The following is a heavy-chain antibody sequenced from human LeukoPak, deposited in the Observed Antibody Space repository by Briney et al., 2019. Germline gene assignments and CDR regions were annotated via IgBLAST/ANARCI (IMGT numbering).Heavy chain of an antibody. CDR3: ARIYSSGWYGGGDWFDP. V-gene: IGHV4-59*08. D-gene: IGHD6-19*01. J-gene: IGHJ5*02. CDR2: IYYSWSA. CDR1: GGSISSYY. Sequence: PSETLSLTCTVSGGSISSYYWSWIRQPPGKGLAWIGYIYYSWSANYNPSLKSRVTISIDTSKNQFALKLSPVTAADTARYYCARIYSSGWYGGGDWFDPWGQGTLVTVSS.